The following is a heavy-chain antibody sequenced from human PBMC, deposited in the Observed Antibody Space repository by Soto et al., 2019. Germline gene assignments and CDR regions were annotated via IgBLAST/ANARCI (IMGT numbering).Heavy chain of an antibody. V-gene: IGHV4-34*01. J-gene: IGHJ5*02. D-gene: IGHD6-19*01. CDR3: ARTSGYSSGWYVSWFDP. Sequence: SETLSLTCAVYGGSFSGYYWSWIRQPPGKGLEWIGEINHSGSTNYNPSLKSRVTISVDTSKNQFSLKLGSVTAADTAVYYCARTSGYSSGWYVSWFDPWGQGTLVTVSS. CDR2: INHSGST. CDR1: GGSFSGYY.